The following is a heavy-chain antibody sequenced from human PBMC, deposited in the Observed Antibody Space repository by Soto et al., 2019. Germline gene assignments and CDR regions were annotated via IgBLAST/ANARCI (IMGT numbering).Heavy chain of an antibody. CDR1: GFSFSNAW. V-gene: IGHV3-15*01. J-gene: IGHJ6*02. Sequence: VGSLRLSCAASGFSFSNAWMSWVRQLSGKGLEWVGHIKSKTDGGTADYAAPVKGRFTISRDDSKNTLYLQMNSLKTEDTAMFYCTTLNYGVDVWGQGTTVTVSS. CDR2: IKSKTDGGTA. CDR3: TTLNYGVDV.